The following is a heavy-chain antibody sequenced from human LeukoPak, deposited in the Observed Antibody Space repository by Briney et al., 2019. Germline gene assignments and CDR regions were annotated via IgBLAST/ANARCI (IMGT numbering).Heavy chain of an antibody. CDR3: ARFVALYYYGMDV. Sequence: PSETLSLTCTVSGGSISSSSSYWGWIRQPPGKGLEWIGSIYYSGSTYYNPSLKSRVTISVDTSKNQFSLKLSSVTAADTAVYYCARFVALYYYGMDVWGQGTTVTVSS. V-gene: IGHV4-39*01. CDR1: GGSISSSSSY. J-gene: IGHJ6*02. CDR2: IYYSGST. D-gene: IGHD2-15*01.